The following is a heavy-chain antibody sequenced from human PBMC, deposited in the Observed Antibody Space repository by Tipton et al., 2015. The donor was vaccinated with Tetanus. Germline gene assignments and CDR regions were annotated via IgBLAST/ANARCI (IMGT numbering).Heavy chain of an antibody. J-gene: IGHJ3*02. Sequence: LRLSCTVSGGSVSSGSYYWSWIRQPPGKGLEWIGYIYYSGSTNYNPSLKSRVTISVDTSKNQFSLKLSSVTAADTAVYYCARDGSNPYCGGDFYSDAFDIWGQGTMVTVSS. CDR1: GGSVSSGSYY. V-gene: IGHV4-61*01. CDR2: IYYSGST. CDR3: ARDGSNPYCGGDFYSDAFDI. D-gene: IGHD2-21*02.